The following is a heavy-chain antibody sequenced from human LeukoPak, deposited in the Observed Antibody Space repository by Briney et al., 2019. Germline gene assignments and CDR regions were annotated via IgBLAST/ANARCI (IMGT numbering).Heavy chain of an antibody. J-gene: IGHJ4*02. Sequence: GGSLRLSCAASGFTFSSYSMNWVRQAPGKGLEWVSSISSSSSYIYYADSVKGRFTISRDNSKNTLYLQMNSLRAEDTAVYYCAYSSGWYVDYWGQGTLVTVSS. V-gene: IGHV3-21*01. CDR2: ISSSSSYI. D-gene: IGHD6-19*01. CDR3: AYSSGWYVDY. CDR1: GFTFSSYS.